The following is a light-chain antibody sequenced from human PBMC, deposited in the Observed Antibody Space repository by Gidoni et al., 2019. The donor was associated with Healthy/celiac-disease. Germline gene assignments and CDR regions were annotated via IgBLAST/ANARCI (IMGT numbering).Light chain of an antibody. V-gene: IGLV1-40*01. Sequence: VTISCTGSSSNIGAGYDVHWYQQLPGTAPKLLIYGNSNRPSGVPDRFSGSKSGTSASLAITGLQAEDEADYYCQSYDSSLSGWVFGGGTKLTVL. CDR3: QSYDSSLSGWV. CDR2: GNS. CDR1: SSNIGAGYD. J-gene: IGLJ3*02.